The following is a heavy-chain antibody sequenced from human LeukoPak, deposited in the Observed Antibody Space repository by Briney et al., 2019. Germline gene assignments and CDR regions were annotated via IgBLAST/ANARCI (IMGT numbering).Heavy chain of an antibody. Sequence: GGSLRLSCAASGFTFSSYGMHWVRQAPGKGLEWVAFIRYDGSNKYYADSVKGRFTISRDNAKNSLYLQMNSLRAEDTAVYYCARAGAYYFDYWGQETLVTVSS. V-gene: IGHV3-30*02. D-gene: IGHD1-14*01. CDR2: IRYDGSNK. CDR1: GFTFSSYG. J-gene: IGHJ4*02. CDR3: ARAGAYYFDY.